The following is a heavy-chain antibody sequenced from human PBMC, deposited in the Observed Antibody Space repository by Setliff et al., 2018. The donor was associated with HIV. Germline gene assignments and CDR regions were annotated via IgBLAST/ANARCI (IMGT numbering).Heavy chain of an antibody. CDR2: LPHSGAT. CDR3: ARRAYYDFWSGFYLSIANRFDS. CDR1: GGSIRSRDYS. Sequence: PSETLSLTCTVSGGSIRSRDYSWGWIRQPPGKGLEWIVSLPHSGATFYNPSLRSRVTTSEDTSKNQFSLRLSSVIAADTAVYYCARRAYYDFWSGFYLSIANRFDSWGQGILVTVSS. J-gene: IGHJ5*01. D-gene: IGHD3-3*01. V-gene: IGHV4-39*01.